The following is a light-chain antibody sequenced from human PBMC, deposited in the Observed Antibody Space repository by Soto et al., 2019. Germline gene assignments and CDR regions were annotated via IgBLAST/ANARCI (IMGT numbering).Light chain of an antibody. V-gene: IGKV3-20*01. CDR3: QQYGSSLPFT. CDR1: QSVSSSY. CDR2: GAS. Sequence: EIVLTQSPGTLSLSPGERATLSCRASQSVSSSYLAWYQQKPGQAPRLLIYGASSRATGIPDRFSGSGSVTDFTLTISRLEPEDFAVYYCQQYGSSLPFTFGGGTKVEIK. J-gene: IGKJ4*01.